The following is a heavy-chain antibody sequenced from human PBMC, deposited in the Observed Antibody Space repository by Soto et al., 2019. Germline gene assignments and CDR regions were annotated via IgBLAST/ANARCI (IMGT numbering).Heavy chain of an antibody. D-gene: IGHD6-13*01. Sequence: QLQLQESGPGLVKPSETLSLTCTVSGGSISSSSYYWGWIRQPPGKGLEWIGSIYYSGSTYYNPSLKSLVTISVDTSKNQFSLKLSSVTAADTAVYYCARQGSWYAPTDFDYWGQGTLVTVSS. CDR1: GGSISSSSYY. J-gene: IGHJ4*02. CDR2: IYYSGST. CDR3: ARQGSWYAPTDFDY. V-gene: IGHV4-39*01.